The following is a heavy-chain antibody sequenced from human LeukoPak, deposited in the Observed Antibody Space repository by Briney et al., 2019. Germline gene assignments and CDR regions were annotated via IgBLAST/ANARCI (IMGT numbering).Heavy chain of an antibody. Sequence: GGSLRLSCAASGFTFNNYGMHYVREAPGKGLEWVAVISDDGRNKNYADSVKGRFTISRDSYNNTLYLQMNSLRAEDTGVYFCAKDRETTASGTFDFRGRGTLVTVSS. V-gene: IGHV3-30*18. J-gene: IGHJ4*02. D-gene: IGHD6-13*01. CDR2: ISDDGRNK. CDR3: AKDRETTASGTFDF. CDR1: GFTFNNYG.